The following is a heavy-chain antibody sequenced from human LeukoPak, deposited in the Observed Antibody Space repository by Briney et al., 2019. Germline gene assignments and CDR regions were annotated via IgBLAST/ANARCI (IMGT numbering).Heavy chain of an antibody. CDR1: GYTFTSYG. J-gene: IGHJ6*03. V-gene: IGHV1-18*01. Sequence: ASVKVSCKASGYTFTSYGISWVRQAPGQGLEWMGWISAYNGNTNYAQKLQGRVTMTTDTSTSTAYMELRSLRSDDTAVYYCARVRSPPESYSSSWFRYYYYYMDVWGKGTTVTVSS. D-gene: IGHD6-13*01. CDR2: ISAYNGNT. CDR3: ARVRSPPESYSSSWFRYYYYYMDV.